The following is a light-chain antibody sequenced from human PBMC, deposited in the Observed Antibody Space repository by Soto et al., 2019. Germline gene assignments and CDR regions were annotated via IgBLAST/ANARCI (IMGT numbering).Light chain of an antibody. J-gene: IGLJ1*01. CDR1: SSDVGGYNY. CDR2: DVS. Sequence: QSALTQPASVSGSPGQSITISCTGTSSDVGGYNYVSWYQQHPGKAPKLMIYDVSNRPSGVSNRFSGSKSGNTASLTISGLQAEDEADYYCSSHTSSSIPFFGTGTKLTVL. CDR3: SSHTSSSIPF. V-gene: IGLV2-14*01.